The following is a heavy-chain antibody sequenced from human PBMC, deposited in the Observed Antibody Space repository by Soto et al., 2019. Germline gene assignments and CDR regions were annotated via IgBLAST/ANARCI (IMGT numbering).Heavy chain of an antibody. CDR3: TRDGDGRMTTNPYYYYGMDV. CDR2: IYYSGGA. V-gene: IGHV4-61*01. Sequence: SETLSLTCTVSGGSVSSGSYYWSWIRQPPGKGLEWIGYIYYSGGAKYNPSVKRRVSISVDTSKNQFSLNLSSVTAADTAVYYCTRDGDGRMTTNPYYYYGMDVWGPGITVTVS. D-gene: IGHD2-21*02. J-gene: IGHJ6*02. CDR1: GGSVSSGSYY.